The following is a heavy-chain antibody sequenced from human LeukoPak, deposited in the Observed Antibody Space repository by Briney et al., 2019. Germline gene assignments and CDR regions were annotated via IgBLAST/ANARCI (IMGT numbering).Heavy chain of an antibody. V-gene: IGHV1-18*01. CDR3: ARGGSRSRRGDDAFDI. D-gene: IGHD3-10*01. CDR2: ISAYNGNT. J-gene: IGHJ3*02. Sequence: ASVKVSRKASGYTFTNYAMNWVRQAPGQGREWMGWISAYNGNTELAQKFQGRVTLATDTSTSTAYVELRSLTSDDTAVYFCARGGSRSRRGDDAFDIWGQGTMVTVSS. CDR1: GYTFTNYA.